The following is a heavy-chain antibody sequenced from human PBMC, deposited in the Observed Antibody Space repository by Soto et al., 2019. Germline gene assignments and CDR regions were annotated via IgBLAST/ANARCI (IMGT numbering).Heavy chain of an antibody. J-gene: IGHJ4*02. Sequence: SETLSLTCAVYGGSFSGYYWSWIRQPPGKGLEWIGEINQSGRTNYNPSHKSRVTISVDTSKNQFSLKLSSVTAADKGVYYWARGLPRYETIRAVYYFDYWGQGTLVTVSS. V-gene: IGHV4-34*01. CDR2: INQSGRT. CDR3: ARGLPRYETIRAVYYFDY. D-gene: IGHD1-20*01. CDR1: GGSFSGYY.